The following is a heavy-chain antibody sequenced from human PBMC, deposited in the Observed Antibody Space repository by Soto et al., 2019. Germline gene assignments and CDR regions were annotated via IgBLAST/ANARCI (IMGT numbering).Heavy chain of an antibody. Sequence: ASVKVFFKTSGYVFTGYYLHWVRQAPGQGLEWMGWINCRSGGTTYTQKFQGRVTLTMDTSTSTAYMELSSLISDDTALYYCMRGASARDSSGYPYYFDPWGQGTLVTVSS. CDR3: MRGASARDSSGYPYYFDP. J-gene: IGHJ4*02. V-gene: IGHV1-2*02. CDR1: GYVFTGYY. D-gene: IGHD3-22*01. CDR2: INCRSGGT.